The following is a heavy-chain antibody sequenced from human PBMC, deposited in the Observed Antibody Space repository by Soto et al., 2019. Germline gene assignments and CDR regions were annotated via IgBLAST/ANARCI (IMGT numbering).Heavy chain of an antibody. V-gene: IGHV1-69*13. D-gene: IGHD6-19*01. CDR2: IIPIFGTA. CDR1: GGTFSSYA. J-gene: IGHJ4*02. CDR3: ARDFSSGWAGFDY. Sequence: SVKVSCKASGGTFSSYAISWVRQAPGQVLEWMGVIIPIFGTANYAQKFQGRVTITADESTSTAYMELSSLRSEDTAVYYCARDFSSGWAGFDYWGQGTLVTVSS.